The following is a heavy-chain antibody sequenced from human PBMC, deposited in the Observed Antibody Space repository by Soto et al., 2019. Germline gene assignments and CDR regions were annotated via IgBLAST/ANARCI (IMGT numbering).Heavy chain of an antibody. CDR2: VFYSGST. J-gene: IGHJ5*02. D-gene: IGHD2-8*01. CDR1: GGSMSSFY. V-gene: IGHV4-59*01. Sequence: VQLQESGPGLAKPSETLSLTCTVSGGSMSSFYWSWIRQPPGKGLEWIGNVFYSGSTIYNPSLKSRVTISVDTSKSQFSLKLSSVTAADTAVYYCAKEICDPNGCHGRWLDPWGQGTLVTVSS. CDR3: AKEICDPNGCHGRWLDP.